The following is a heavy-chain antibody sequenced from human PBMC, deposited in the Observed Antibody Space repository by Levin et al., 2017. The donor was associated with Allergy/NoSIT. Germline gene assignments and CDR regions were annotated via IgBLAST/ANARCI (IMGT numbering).Heavy chain of an antibody. Sequence: GGFLRLSCAASGFTFSSYSMNWVRQAPGKGLEWVSYISSSSSTIYYADSVKGRFTISRDNAKNSLYLQMNSLRDEDTAVYYCARVGCSGGSCYSYYYYYYGMDVWGQGTTVTVSS. CDR1: GFTFSSYS. V-gene: IGHV3-48*02. CDR3: ARVGCSGGSCYSYYYYYYGMDV. J-gene: IGHJ6*02. CDR2: ISSSSSTI. D-gene: IGHD2-15*01.